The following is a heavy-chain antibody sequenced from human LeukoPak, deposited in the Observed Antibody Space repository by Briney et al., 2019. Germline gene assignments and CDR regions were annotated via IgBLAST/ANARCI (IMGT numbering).Heavy chain of an antibody. CDR1: GFTFSSYA. CDR2: ISGSGGST. Sequence: GGSLRLSCAASGFTFSSYAMSWVRQAPGKGLEWVSAISGSGGSTYYADSVKGRFTISRDNSKNTLYLQMNSLRAEDTAVYHCAKDFRIGYSAHFDYWGQGALVTVSS. D-gene: IGHD2-21*01. J-gene: IGHJ4*02. V-gene: IGHV3-23*01. CDR3: AKDFRIGYSAHFDY.